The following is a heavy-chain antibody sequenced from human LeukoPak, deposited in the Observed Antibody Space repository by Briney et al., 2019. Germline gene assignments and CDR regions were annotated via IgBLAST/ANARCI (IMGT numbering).Heavy chain of an antibody. J-gene: IGHJ2*01. Sequence: GASVKVSCKASGYTFTGYYMHWVRQAPGQGLEWMGWINPNSGGTNYAQKLQGRVTMTTDTSTSTAYMELRSLRSDDTAVYYCARCWDAWSGYPHLDLWGRGTLVTVSS. D-gene: IGHD3-3*01. CDR2: INPNSGGT. CDR3: ARCWDAWSGYPHLDL. CDR1: GYTFTGYY. V-gene: IGHV1-2*02.